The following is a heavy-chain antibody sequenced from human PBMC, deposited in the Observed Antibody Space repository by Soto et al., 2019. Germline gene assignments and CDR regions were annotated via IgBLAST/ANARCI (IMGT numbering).Heavy chain of an antibody. D-gene: IGHD2-2*01. V-gene: IGHV4-31*03. CDR3: ASQVPARSIYYYYGMDV. Sequence: PSETLSLTCTASGGSISSGGYYWSWIRQHPGKGLEWIGYIYYSGSTYYNPSLKSRVTISVDTSKNQFSLKLSSLTAADTAVYYCASQVPARSIYYYYGMDVWGQGTTVTVSS. J-gene: IGHJ6*02. CDR1: GGSISSGGYY. CDR2: IYYSGST.